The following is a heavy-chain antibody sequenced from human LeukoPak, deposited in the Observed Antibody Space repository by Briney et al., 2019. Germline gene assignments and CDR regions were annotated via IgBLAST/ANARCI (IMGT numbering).Heavy chain of an antibody. Sequence: PGRSLRLSCAASGFTFNNYAIHWVRQAPGKGLEWVAIISSDESNKKYAESVKGRFTISRDNSKNTLYLQMNSLRRDDTAVYYCARDLRYQLLRSGYYYYMDVWGKGTTVTISS. V-gene: IGHV3-30*04. J-gene: IGHJ6*03. D-gene: IGHD2-2*01. CDR3: ARDLRYQLLRSGYYYYMDV. CDR1: GFTFNNYA. CDR2: ISSDESNK.